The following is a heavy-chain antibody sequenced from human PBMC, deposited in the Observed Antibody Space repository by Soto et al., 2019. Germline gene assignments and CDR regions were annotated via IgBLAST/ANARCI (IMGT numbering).Heavy chain of an antibody. Sequence: ETLSLTCAVSGGSISSGGYSWSWIRQPPGKGLEWIGYIYHSGSTNYNPSLKSRVTISVDTSKNQFSLKLSSVTAADTAVYYCARSRGGYFDYWGQGTLVTVSS. CDR1: GGSISSGGYS. J-gene: IGHJ4*02. D-gene: IGHD3-22*01. V-gene: IGHV4-61*08. CDR3: ARSRGGYFDY. CDR2: IYHSGST.